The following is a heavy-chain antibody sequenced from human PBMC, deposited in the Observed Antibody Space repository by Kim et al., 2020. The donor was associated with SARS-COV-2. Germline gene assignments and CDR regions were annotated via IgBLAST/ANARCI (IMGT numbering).Heavy chain of an antibody. J-gene: IGHJ4*02. V-gene: IGHV3-9*01. Sequence: GSIGYADSVKGRFTISRDNAKNSLYLQMNSLRAEDTALYYCAKDGAGGVYWGQGTLVTVSS. CDR3: AKDGAGGVY. D-gene: IGHD1-26*01. CDR2: GSI.